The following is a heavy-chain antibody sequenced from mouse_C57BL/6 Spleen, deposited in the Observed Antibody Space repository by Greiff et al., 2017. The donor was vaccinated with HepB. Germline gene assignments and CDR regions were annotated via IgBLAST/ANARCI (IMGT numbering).Heavy chain of an antibody. D-gene: IGHD3-2*02. CDR2: IYPGSGST. CDR1: GYTFTSYW. CDR3: SRWAAQATYAMDD. V-gene: IGHV1-55*01. Sequence: QVQLQQPGAELVKPGASVKMSCKASGYTFTSYWITWVKQRPGQGLEWIGDIYPGSGSTNYNEKFKSKATLTVDTSSSTAYMQLSSLTSEDSAVYYCSRWAAQATYAMDDWGQGTSVTVSS. J-gene: IGHJ4*01.